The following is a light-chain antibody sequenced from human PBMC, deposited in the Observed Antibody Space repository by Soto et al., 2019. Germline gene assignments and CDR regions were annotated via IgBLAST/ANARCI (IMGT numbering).Light chain of an antibody. CDR3: CSYAGSSPYV. Sequence: QSALTQPASVSGSPGQSITISRTGTSRDVGSYNLVSWYQQHPGKAPKLMIYEGSKRPSGVSNRFSGSKSGNTASLTISGLQAEDEADYYCCSYAGSSPYVFGTGTKFTVL. J-gene: IGLJ1*01. V-gene: IGLV2-23*01. CDR1: SRDVGSYNL. CDR2: EGS.